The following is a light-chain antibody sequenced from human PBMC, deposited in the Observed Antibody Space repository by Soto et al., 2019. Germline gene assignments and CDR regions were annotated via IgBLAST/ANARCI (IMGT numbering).Light chain of an antibody. V-gene: IGLV2-14*01. CDR3: SSCTSSSTLLYV. J-gene: IGLJ1*01. CDR2: EVN. Sequence: QSVLTQPASVSGSPGQSITIACTGTSSDVGYYNYVSWYRQHPGKAPRLMIYEVNNRPSGVSNRFSGSKSGNTASLTISGLQAEDEADYYCSSCTSSSTLLYVFGTGTKVTVX. CDR1: SSDVGYYNY.